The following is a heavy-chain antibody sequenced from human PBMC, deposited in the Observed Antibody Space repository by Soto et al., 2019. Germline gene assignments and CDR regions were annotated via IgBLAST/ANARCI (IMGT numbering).Heavy chain of an antibody. CDR3: ARHPPGSCYFDY. Sequence: QLQLQESGPGLVKPSETLSLTCTVSGGSISSSSYYWGWIRQPPGKGLEWIGSIYYSGSTYYNPSLKSRVTIYADTSKNQFSLKLSSVTAADTAVYYCARHPPGSCYFDYWGQGTLVTVSS. CDR1: GGSISSSSYY. D-gene: IGHD2-15*01. J-gene: IGHJ4*02. V-gene: IGHV4-39*01. CDR2: IYYSGST.